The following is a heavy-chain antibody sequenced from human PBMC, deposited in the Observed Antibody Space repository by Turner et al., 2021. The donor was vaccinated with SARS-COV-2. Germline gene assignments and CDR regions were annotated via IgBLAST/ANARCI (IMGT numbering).Heavy chain of an antibody. J-gene: IGHJ6*03. CDR3: ARARYGSGSFLGYYMDV. CDR1: GVTFSSYG. Sequence: QVQLVESGGGVVQPGRSLRPSCAASGVTFSSYGMHWVRQAPGKGLEWVAVIWYDGSNKYYADSVKGRFTISRDNSKNTLYLQMSSLRAEDTAVYYCARARYGSGSFLGYYMDVWGKGTTVTVSS. V-gene: IGHV3-33*01. CDR2: IWYDGSNK. D-gene: IGHD3-10*01.